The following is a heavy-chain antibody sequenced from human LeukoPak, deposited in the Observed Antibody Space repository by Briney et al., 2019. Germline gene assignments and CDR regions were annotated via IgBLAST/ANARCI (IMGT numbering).Heavy chain of an antibody. CDR1: GFTFSSHW. Sequence: PGGSLRLSCAASGFTFSSHWMSWARQAPGKGLEWVANIKEDGSEKYYVDSVKGRFTISRDNAKNSVCLQMNSLRVEDTAVYYCARGVGWFDPWGQGTLVTVSA. J-gene: IGHJ5*02. D-gene: IGHD3-10*01. CDR3: ARGVGWFDP. CDR2: IKEDGSEK. V-gene: IGHV3-7*01.